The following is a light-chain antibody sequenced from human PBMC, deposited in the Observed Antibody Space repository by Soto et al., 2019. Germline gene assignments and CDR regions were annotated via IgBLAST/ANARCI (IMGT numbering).Light chain of an antibody. CDR2: DAS. CDR3: QQYAESSPP. CDR1: QTITFNF. Sequence: IVLTQSPVTLSLSPGEVATLSCGASQTITFNFLAWYQQKPGLAPRLLVYDASIRATGIPDRFNGSWSGTDFTLTISRLEPEDFAVYYCQQYAESSPPFGGGTRVEI. V-gene: IGKV3D-20*01. J-gene: IGKJ4*01.